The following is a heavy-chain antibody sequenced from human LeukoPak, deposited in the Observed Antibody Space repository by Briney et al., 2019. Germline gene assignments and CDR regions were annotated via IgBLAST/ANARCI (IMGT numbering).Heavy chain of an antibody. Sequence: PGGSLRLSCAASGLTFSFYGMHWIRQAPGKGLEWVAFMQYDGSQKYYGDSVKGRFTISRDNSENTLYLQMSSLIPDDTAIYFCAKGTGSYPPHDYWGQGTQVTVSS. CDR1: GLTFSFYG. V-gene: IGHV3-30*02. J-gene: IGHJ4*02. CDR3: AKGTGSYPPHDY. CDR2: MQYDGSQK. D-gene: IGHD1-26*01.